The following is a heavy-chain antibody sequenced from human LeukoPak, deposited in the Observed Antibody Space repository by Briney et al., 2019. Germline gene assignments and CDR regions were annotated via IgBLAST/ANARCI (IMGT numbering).Heavy chain of an antibody. CDR1: GYTFTGYY. CDR2: INPNSGGT. J-gene: IGHJ4*02. Sequence: ASVKVSCKASGYTFTGYYMHWVRQAPGQGLEWMGWINPNSGGTNYAQKFQGRVTMTGDTSISTAYMELSRLRSDDTAVYYCARAESPRIAARRRFDYWGQGTLVTVSS. CDR3: ARAESPRIAARRRFDY. V-gene: IGHV1-2*02. D-gene: IGHD6-6*01.